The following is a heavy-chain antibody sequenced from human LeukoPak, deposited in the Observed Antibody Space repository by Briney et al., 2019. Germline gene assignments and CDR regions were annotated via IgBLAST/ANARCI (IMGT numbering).Heavy chain of an antibody. Sequence: PSETLSLTCAVYGGSFSGYCWSWIRQPPGKGLEWVGEITHSGSTNYNPSPKSRVTISVDTSKNQFSLKLSSVTAADTAVYYCARGPTDCSSTSCPPYYYMDVWGKGTTVTVSS. V-gene: IGHV4-34*01. CDR1: GGSFSGYC. CDR3: ARGPTDCSSTSCPPYYYMDV. CDR2: ITHSGST. J-gene: IGHJ6*03. D-gene: IGHD2-2*01.